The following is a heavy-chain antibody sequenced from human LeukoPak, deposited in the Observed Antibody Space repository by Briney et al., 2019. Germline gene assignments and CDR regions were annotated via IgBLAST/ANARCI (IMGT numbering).Heavy chain of an antibody. CDR2: ISRSDSTV. D-gene: IGHD2/OR15-2a*01. V-gene: IGHV3-11*01. Sequence: GGSLRLSCAASGFTFSDCYMSWIRQAPGKGLEWVSYISRSDSTVDYADSVKGRFTISRDNAKNSLYLQMNSLRAEDTAVYYCVRGHLWLHFWGQGTLVTVSS. CDR3: VRGHLWLHF. CDR1: GFTFSDCY. J-gene: IGHJ4*02.